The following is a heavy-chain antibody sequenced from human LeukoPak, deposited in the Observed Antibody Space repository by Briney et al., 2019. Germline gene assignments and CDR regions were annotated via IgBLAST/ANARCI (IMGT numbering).Heavy chain of an antibody. V-gene: IGHV4-39*01. Sequence: SETLSFTCAVSGGSISSSSYYWGWIRQPPGKGLEWIGSIYYSGSTYYNPSLKSRVTISVETSKNQFSLTLSSVTAADTALYYCVRGSGTYYYDSSGYLNWFDPWGQGTLVTVPS. CDR3: VRGSGTYYYDSSGYLNWFDP. D-gene: IGHD3-22*01. CDR1: GGSISSSSYY. CDR2: IYYSGST. J-gene: IGHJ5*02.